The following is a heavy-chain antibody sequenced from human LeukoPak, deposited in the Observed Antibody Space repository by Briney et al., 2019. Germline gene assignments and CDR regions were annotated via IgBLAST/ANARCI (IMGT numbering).Heavy chain of an antibody. CDR3: ARGSPYDSSGEDLDY. D-gene: IGHD3-22*01. J-gene: IGHJ4*02. CDR2: IYSDNT. CDR1: GFTVSTNS. Sequence: GGSLRLSCTVSGFTVSTNSMSWVRQAPGKGLEWVSFIYSDNTHYSDSVKGRFTISRDNSKNTLYLQMNSLRAEDTAVYYCARGSPYDSSGEDLDYWGQGTLVTVSS. V-gene: IGHV3-53*01.